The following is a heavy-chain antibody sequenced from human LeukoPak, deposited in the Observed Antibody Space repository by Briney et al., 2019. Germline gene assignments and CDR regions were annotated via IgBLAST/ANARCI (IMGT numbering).Heavy chain of an antibody. Sequence: GGLRLSCAASGFTFSSYSMNWVRQAPGKGLEWVSSISSSSSYIYYADSVRGRSTISRDNAKNSLYLQMNSLRAEDTAVYYCARDLAGRGLSYFDYWGQGTLVTVSS. CDR3: ARDLAGRGLSYFDY. CDR2: ISSSSSYI. V-gene: IGHV3-21*01. CDR1: GFTFSSYS. J-gene: IGHJ4*02.